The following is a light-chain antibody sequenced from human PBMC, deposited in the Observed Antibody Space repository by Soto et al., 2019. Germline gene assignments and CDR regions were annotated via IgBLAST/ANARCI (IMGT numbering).Light chain of an antibody. CDR1: QSVLYSSSNKNY. Sequence: DIVMTQSPDSLAVSLGERATINCKSSQSVLYSSSNKNYLAWYQQKPGQPPKLLIYWASTRESGVPDRFSGSGSGTEFTLTISSLQAEDVAAYYCQQYYSSPITFGQGTRLEIK. CDR3: QQYYSSPIT. CDR2: WAS. V-gene: IGKV4-1*01. J-gene: IGKJ5*01.